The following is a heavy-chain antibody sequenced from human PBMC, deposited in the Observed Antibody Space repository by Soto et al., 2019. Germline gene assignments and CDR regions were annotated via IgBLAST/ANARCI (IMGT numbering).Heavy chain of an antibody. Sequence: GGSLRLSCAASGFTFDNYAMHWVRQAPGKGLEWVSGISWNSNTIAYADSVKGRFTISRDNAKNSLYLQMNSLRAEDTAFYYCAKDRNYPRDQFHYWGQGTLVTVSS. V-gene: IGHV3-9*01. CDR3: AKDRNYPRDQFHY. CDR2: ISWNSNTI. D-gene: IGHD1-7*01. CDR1: GFTFDNYA. J-gene: IGHJ4*02.